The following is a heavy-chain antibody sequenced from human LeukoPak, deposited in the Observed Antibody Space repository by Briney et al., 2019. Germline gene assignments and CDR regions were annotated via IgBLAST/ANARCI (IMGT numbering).Heavy chain of an antibody. D-gene: IGHD6-19*01. CDR2: VSGGGRTT. CDR3: AKALWYRSGWYGFDY. V-gene: IGHV3-23*01. Sequence: GGSLRLSCAASGFTFSTYAMSWVRQAPGKGLEWVSAVSGGGRTTYYADSVKGRFTISRDNSQNTLSLEMSSLRVEDTAVYYCAKALWYRSGWYGFDYWGQGTLVTVSS. J-gene: IGHJ4*02. CDR1: GFTFSTYA.